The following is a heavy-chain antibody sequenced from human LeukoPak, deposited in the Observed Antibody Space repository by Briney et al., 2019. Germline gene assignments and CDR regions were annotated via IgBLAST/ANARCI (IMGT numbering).Heavy chain of an antibody. Sequence: PSETLSLTCTVSGGSISSYFWNWIRQPAGKGLEWIGRIYPSGSTNYNPSLSSRVTMSVDTSKNQFSLKLSSVTAADTAMYHCARALGYFGSGGEAWGQGTLVTVSS. CDR3: ARALGYFGSGGEA. D-gene: IGHD3-10*01. V-gene: IGHV4-4*07. CDR1: GGSISSYF. CDR2: IYPSGST. J-gene: IGHJ5*02.